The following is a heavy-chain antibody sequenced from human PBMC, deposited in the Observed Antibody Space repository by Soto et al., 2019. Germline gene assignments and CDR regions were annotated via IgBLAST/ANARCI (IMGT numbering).Heavy chain of an antibody. V-gene: IGHV4-31*03. D-gene: IGHD1-1*01. CDR1: GGSISSGGYY. CDR2: IYYSGST. J-gene: IGHJ6*02. CDR3: ARDPWGVWNHGYYYYYGMDV. Sequence: QVQLQESGPGLVXPXXXLSXXXXVSGGSISSGGYYWSWIRQHPGKGLEWIGYIYYSGSTYYNPSLKSRVTISVDTSKNQFSLKLSSVTAADTAVYYCARDPWGVWNHGYYYYYGMDVWGQGTTVTVSS.